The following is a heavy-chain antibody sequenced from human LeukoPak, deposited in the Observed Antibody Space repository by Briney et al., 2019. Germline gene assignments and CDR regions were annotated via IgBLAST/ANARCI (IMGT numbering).Heavy chain of an antibody. D-gene: IGHD3-22*01. V-gene: IGHV4-34*01. Sequence: SDTLSLTCAVSGASFSGDYWSWLRQPPRRGLEGITEINHSGRSNFNPSLPGRVTISVDTSKNQFSLNLSSVTAADTARYYCARGLYDSGDYYYGIRAYYFDQWGQGTLVTVSS. CDR1: GASFSGDY. J-gene: IGHJ4*02. CDR2: INHSGRS. CDR3: ARGLYDSGDYYYGIRAYYFDQ.